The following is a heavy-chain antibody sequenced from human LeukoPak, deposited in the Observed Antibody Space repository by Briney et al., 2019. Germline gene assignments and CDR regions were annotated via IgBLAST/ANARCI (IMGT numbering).Heavy chain of an antibody. J-gene: IGHJ4*02. Sequence: PSEALSLTCTVSGGSISSSSYYWGWIRQPPGKGRECLGSIYYSGSTYYNPSLKSRVPISVDTSKNQFSLKLSSVTAADTAVYYCAREGSQSYYDSSGYWANTFDYWGQGTLVTVSS. CDR2: IYYSGST. CDR3: AREGSQSYYDSSGYWANTFDY. D-gene: IGHD3-22*01. V-gene: IGHV4-39*07. CDR1: GGSISSSSYY.